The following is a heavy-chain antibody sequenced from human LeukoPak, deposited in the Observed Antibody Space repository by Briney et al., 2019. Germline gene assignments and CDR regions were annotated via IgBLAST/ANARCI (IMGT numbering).Heavy chain of an antibody. CDR3: ARQRPIAVAGTFWSDP. Sequence: ASVKVSCKASGYTFTSYAMHWVRQAPGQRLEWMGWINAGNGNTKYSQKFQGRVTITRDTSASTAYTELSSLRSEDTAVYYCARQRPIAVAGTFWSDPWGQGTLVTVSS. CDR1: GYTFTSYA. V-gene: IGHV1-3*01. D-gene: IGHD6-19*01. CDR2: INAGNGNT. J-gene: IGHJ5*02.